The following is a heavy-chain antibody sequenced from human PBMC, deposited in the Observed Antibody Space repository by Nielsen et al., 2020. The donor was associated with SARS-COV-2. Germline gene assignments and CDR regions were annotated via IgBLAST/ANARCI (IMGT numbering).Heavy chain of an antibody. CDR3: ARDIGGAMDCSGGSCYSPYYYYGMDV. Sequence: GESLKISCAASGFTFSSYGMHWVRQAPGKGLEWVAVISYDGSNKYYADSVKGRFTISRDNSKNTLYLQMNSLRAEDTAVYYCARDIGGAMDCSGGSCYSPYYYYGMDVWGQGTTVTVSS. J-gene: IGHJ6*02. CDR2: ISYDGSNK. D-gene: IGHD2-15*01. V-gene: IGHV3-30*19. CDR1: GFTFSSYG.